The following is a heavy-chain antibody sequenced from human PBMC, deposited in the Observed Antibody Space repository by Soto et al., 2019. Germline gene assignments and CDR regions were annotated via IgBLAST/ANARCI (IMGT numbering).Heavy chain of an antibody. D-gene: IGHD6-6*01. Sequence: QVQLVQSGAEVKKPGASVKVSCKASGYTFTRYDINWVRQATGPGLEWMGWMNPNSGNTGYAPKFQGRVTMTRNTSISTAYMELSSLRSEDTAGYYCARELAARAFDDWGQGTRVTVSS. CDR2: MNPNSGNT. J-gene: IGHJ4*02. CDR3: ARELAARAFDD. V-gene: IGHV1-8*01. CDR1: GYTFTRYD.